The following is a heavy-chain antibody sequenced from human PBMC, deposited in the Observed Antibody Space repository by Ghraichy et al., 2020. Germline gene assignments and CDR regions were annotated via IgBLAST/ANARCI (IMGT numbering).Heavy chain of an antibody. J-gene: IGHJ6*02. Sequence: GGSLRLSCVGSGFSFSSYSMNWVRQSPGKGLEWVSYITSSSRTIFYADSVKGRFTISRDNAHNTLYLQMSSLRDEDMAVYYCARGSTVVRFYYYAGMDVWGQWTTVTVSS. CDR3: ARGSTVVRFYYYAGMDV. CDR1: GFSFSSYS. CDR2: ITSSSRTI. V-gene: IGHV3-48*02. D-gene: IGHD4-23*01.